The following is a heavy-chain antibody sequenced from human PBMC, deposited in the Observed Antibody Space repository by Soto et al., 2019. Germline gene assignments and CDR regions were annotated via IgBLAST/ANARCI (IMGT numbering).Heavy chain of an antibody. CDR3: ARASDSTWYNWFDP. J-gene: IGHJ5*02. CDR1: GGNFSRNG. D-gene: IGHD6-13*01. Sequence: QVQLVQSGAEVKKPGSSVKISCKTSGGNFSRNGISWVRQAPGQGLEWMGGIIPIFGTTNYAHKFRGRVTVPADESTGKVYMVMNSLRSEDTAVYYCARASDSTWYNWFDPWGQGTLVTVSS. V-gene: IGHV1-69*01. CDR2: IIPIFGTT.